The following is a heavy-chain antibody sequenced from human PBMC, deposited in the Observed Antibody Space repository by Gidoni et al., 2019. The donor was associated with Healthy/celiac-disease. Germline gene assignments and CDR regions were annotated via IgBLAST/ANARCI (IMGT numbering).Heavy chain of an antibody. CDR1: GGSISSSSYY. CDR3: ARLALRYSGSEPPYAFDI. J-gene: IGHJ3*02. V-gene: IGHV4-39*01. CDR2: IYYSGST. D-gene: IGHD1-26*01. Sequence: QLQLQESGPGLVKPSETLSLTCTVSGGSISSSSYYWGWIRQPPGKGLEWIGSIYYSGSTYYNPSLKSRVTISVDTSKNQFSLKLSSVTAADTAVYYCARLALRYSGSEPPYAFDIWGQGTMVTVSS.